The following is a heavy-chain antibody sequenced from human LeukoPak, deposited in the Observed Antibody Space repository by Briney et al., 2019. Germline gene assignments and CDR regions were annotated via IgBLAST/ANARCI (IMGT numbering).Heavy chain of an antibody. CDR2: INPNSGGT. D-gene: IGHD3-10*01. CDR3: ARDRGWFDP. V-gene: IGHV1-2*02. CDR1: GYTFTGYY. Sequence: GASVKVSCKASGYTFTGYYMHWVRQAPGQGLEWMGWINPNSGGTNYAQKFQGRVTMTRDTSTSTVYMELSSLRSEDTAVYYCARDRGWFDPWGQGTLVTVSS. J-gene: IGHJ5*02.